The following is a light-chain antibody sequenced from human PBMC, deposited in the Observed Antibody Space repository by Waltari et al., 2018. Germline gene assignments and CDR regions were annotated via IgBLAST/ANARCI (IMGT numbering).Light chain of an antibody. J-gene: IGKJ2*01. CDR2: WAS. CDR3: QQYYSTPNT. Sequence: DIVMTQSPDSLTVSLGEGVTINCKSSQSVLYSSNNNNYLAWYQQKPGQPPKLLIYWASTRESGVPDRFSGSGSGTEFTLTISSLQAEDVAVYYCQQYYSTPNTFGQGTKLEIK. V-gene: IGKV4-1*01. CDR1: QSVLYSSNNNNY.